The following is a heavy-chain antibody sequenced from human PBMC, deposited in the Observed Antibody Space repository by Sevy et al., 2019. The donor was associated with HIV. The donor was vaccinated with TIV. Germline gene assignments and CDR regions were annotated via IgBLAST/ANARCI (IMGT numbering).Heavy chain of an antibody. V-gene: IGHV3-30*04. Sequence: GGSLRLSCTVSGFIFSNFAMHWVRQAPGKGLEWVAVTYYDGNHKYYADSVKGRFTVSRDNSRKILSLEMRSLRRDDTAVNYCARGENKDECFQYWGQGTLVTVSS. CDR1: GFIFSNFA. D-gene: IGHD1-26*01. J-gene: IGHJ1*01. CDR2: TYYDGNHK. CDR3: ARGENKDECFQY.